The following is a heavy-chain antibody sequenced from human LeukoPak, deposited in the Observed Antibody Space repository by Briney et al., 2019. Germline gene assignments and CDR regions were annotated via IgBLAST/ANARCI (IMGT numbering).Heavy chain of an antibody. J-gene: IGHJ4*02. CDR1: GFTFGDYA. CDR2: IRSKAYGGTT. D-gene: IGHD3-22*01. V-gene: IGHV3-49*04. Sequence: PGGSLRLSCTASGFTFGDYAMSWVRQAPGKGLEWVGFIRSKAYGGTTEYAAPVKGRFTISRDDSKSIAYLQMNSLKTEGTAVYYCTRDSHGSSYYDSSGYSNYWGQGTLVTVSS. CDR3: TRDSHGSSYYDSSGYSNY.